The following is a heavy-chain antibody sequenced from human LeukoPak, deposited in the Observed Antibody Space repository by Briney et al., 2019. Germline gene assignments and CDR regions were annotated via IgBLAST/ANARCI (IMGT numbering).Heavy chain of an antibody. Sequence: LVASVKVSCKASGYTFTGYYMHWVRQAPGQGLEWMGWINPNSGGTNYAQKFQGRVTMTRDTSISTAYMELSRLRSDDTAVYYCATDWRWLQFYFDYRGQGTLVTVSS. CDR3: ATDWRWLQFYFDY. CDR2: INPNSGGT. D-gene: IGHD5-24*01. V-gene: IGHV1-2*03. J-gene: IGHJ4*02. CDR1: GYTFTGYY.